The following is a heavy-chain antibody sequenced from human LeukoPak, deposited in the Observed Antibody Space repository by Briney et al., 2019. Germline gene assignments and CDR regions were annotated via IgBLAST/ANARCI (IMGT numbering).Heavy chain of an antibody. Sequence: SQTLSLTRTVSGGSISSGGYYWSWLRQHPGKGLEWIGYIYYSGSTYYHPSLKSRFTISVDTSKNQFSLKLSSVTAADTAVYYCARGGYDSSGYYPRVALDYWGQGTLVTVSS. CDR1: GGSISSGGYY. CDR3: ARGGYDSSGYYPRVALDY. D-gene: IGHD3-22*01. V-gene: IGHV4-31*03. J-gene: IGHJ4*02. CDR2: IYYSGST.